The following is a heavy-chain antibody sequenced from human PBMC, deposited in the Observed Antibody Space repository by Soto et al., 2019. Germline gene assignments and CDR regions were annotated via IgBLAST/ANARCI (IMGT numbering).Heavy chain of an antibody. D-gene: IGHD3-22*01. CDR1: GFTFSSYG. Sequence: GSLRLSCAASGFTFSSYGMHWVRQAPGKGLEWVAVISYDGSNKYYADSVKGRFTTSRDESKNSVYLQMNSLKTEDTAVYYCVRATYFSDSSGYTRCFDYWGQGTLVTVSS. J-gene: IGHJ4*02. V-gene: IGHV3-30*03. CDR3: VRATYFSDSSGYTRCFDY. CDR2: ISYDGSNK.